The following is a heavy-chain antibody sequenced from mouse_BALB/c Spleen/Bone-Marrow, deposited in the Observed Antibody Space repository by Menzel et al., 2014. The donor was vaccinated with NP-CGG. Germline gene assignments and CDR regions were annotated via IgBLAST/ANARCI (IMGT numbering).Heavy chain of an antibody. CDR1: GFTFSSYG. Sequence: EVQGVESGGDLVKPGGSLKLSCAASGFTFSSYGMPWVRQTPDKRLEWVATISSGGSYTYYPDSVKGRFTISRDNAKNTLYLQMSSLKSEDAAMYYCARHGDAMDYWGQGTLVTVSS. J-gene: IGHJ4*01. V-gene: IGHV5-6*01. CDR2: ISSGGSYT. CDR3: ARHGDAMDY.